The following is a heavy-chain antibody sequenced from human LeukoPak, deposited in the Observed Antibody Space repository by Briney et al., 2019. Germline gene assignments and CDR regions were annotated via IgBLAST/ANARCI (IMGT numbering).Heavy chain of an antibody. Sequence: SGGSLRLSCAASGFTFSRYWMSWVRQAPGKGLEWVANIKQDGSEKYYVDSVKGRFTISRDNAKNSLYLQMNSLRAEDTAVYYCARAHDYGDYWGQGTLVTVSS. J-gene: IGHJ4*02. CDR1: GFTFSRYW. CDR3: ARAHDYGDY. CDR2: IKQDGSEK. V-gene: IGHV3-7*03.